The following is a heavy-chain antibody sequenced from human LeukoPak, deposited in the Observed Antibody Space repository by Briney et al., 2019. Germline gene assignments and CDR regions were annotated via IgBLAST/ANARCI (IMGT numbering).Heavy chain of an antibody. Sequence: SETLSLTCTVSGGSISSGNYYWSWIRQHPGKGLEWIGYIDYSGTTYYNPSLKSRVTGSRDTSKNQFSLKLSSVTAADTAVYYCARVDTAIVGFDYWGQGTLVTVSS. CDR1: GGSISSGNYY. J-gene: IGHJ4*02. V-gene: IGHV4-31*03. CDR3: ARVDTAIVGFDY. D-gene: IGHD5-18*01. CDR2: IDYSGTT.